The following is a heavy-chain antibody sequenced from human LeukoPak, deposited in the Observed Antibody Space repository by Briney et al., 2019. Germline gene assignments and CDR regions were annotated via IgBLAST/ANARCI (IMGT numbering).Heavy chain of an antibody. D-gene: IGHD4-23*01. J-gene: IGHJ2*01. CDR1: GYTFTGYY. Sequence: ASVKVSCKASGYTFTGYYMHRVRQAPGQGLEWMGWINPNSGGTNYAQKFQGRVTMTRDTSITTAYMGLSRLSSDDTAVYYCARHPGKVTNDWYFDLWGRGTLVTVSS. V-gene: IGHV1-2*02. CDR2: INPNSGGT. CDR3: ARHPGKVTNDWYFDL.